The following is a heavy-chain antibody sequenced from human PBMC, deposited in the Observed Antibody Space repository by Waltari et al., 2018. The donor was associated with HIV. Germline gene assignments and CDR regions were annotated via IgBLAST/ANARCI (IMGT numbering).Heavy chain of an antibody. CDR2: INHSGST. J-gene: IGHJ5*02. CDR3: ARAGTYSSSRPDINWFDP. D-gene: IGHD6-6*01. V-gene: IGHV4-34*01. Sequence: QVQLQQWGAGLLKPSETLSLTCAVYGGSFSGYYWRWIRQPPGKGLEWIGEINHSGSTNYNPSLKSRVTISVDTSKNQFSLKLSSVTAADTAVYYCARAGTYSSSRPDINWFDPWGQGTLVTVSS. CDR1: GGSFSGYY.